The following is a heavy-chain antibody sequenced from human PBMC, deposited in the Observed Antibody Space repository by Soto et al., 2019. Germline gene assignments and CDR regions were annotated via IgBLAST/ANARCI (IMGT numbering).Heavy chain of an antibody. D-gene: IGHD5-12*01. V-gene: IGHV4-39*01. CDR3: ARQPATRDYYYYMDV. Sequence: SETLSLTCTVSGGSLSSSSYYWGWIRQPPGKGLEWIGSIYYSGSTYYNPSLKSRVTISVDTSKNQFSLKLSSVTAADTAVCYCARQPATRDYYYYMDVWGKGTTVTVSS. CDR2: IYYSGST. CDR1: GGSLSSSSYY. J-gene: IGHJ6*03.